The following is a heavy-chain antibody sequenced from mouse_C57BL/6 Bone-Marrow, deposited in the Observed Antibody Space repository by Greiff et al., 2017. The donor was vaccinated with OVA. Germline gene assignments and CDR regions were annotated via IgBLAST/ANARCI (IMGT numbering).Heavy chain of an antibody. CDR3: ARDDGYYEGLFAY. D-gene: IGHD2-3*01. V-gene: IGHV1-9*01. J-gene: IGHJ3*01. Sequence: VQLQQSGAELLKPGASVKLSCKATGYTFTGYWIEWVKQRPGHGLEWIGEILPGSGSTNYNEKFKSKATFTADTSSNTAYMQLSSLTTEDSAIYYCARDDGYYEGLFAYWGQGTLVTVSA. CDR2: ILPGSGST. CDR1: GYTFTGYW.